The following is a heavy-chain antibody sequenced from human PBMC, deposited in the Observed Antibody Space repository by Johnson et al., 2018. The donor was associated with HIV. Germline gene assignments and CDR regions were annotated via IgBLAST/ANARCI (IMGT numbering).Heavy chain of an antibody. CDR1: GFTFSYYG. CDR3: AKDLIAARPDAFDI. V-gene: IGHV3-33*06. D-gene: IGHD6-6*01. J-gene: IGHJ3*02. CDR2: IWYDGSNK. Sequence: VQLVESGGGVVQPGKSLRLSCAASGFTFSYYGMHLVRQAPGKGLEWVAVIWYDGSNKYYADSVRGRFTISRDNSKNTLYLQMNSLRAEDTAVYYCAKDLIAARPDAFDIWGQGTMVTVSS.